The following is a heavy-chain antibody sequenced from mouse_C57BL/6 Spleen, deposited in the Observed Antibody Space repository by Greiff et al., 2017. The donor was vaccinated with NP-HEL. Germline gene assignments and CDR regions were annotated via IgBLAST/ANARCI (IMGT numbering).Heavy chain of an antibody. Sequence: QVQLQQSGAELVKPGASVKISCKASGYAFSSYWMNWVKQRPGKGLEWIGQFYPGDGDTNYNGKFKGKATLTADKSSSTAYMQLSSLTSEDSAVYFCARSDYYGSSYYAMDYWGQGTSVTVSS. J-gene: IGHJ4*01. D-gene: IGHD1-1*01. CDR1: GYAFSSYW. V-gene: IGHV1-80*01. CDR2: FYPGDGDT. CDR3: ARSDYYGSSYYAMDY.